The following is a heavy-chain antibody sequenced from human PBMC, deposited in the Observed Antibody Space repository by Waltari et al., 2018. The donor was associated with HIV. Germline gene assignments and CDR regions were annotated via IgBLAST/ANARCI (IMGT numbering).Heavy chain of an antibody. D-gene: IGHD1-26*01. V-gene: IGHV4-34*01. Sequence: QQWGAGLLKPSETLSLTCAVYVGSFSGYYWSWIRQPPGKGLEWIGEINHSGSTNYNPSLKSRVTISVDTAKNQFSLKLSSVTAADTAVYYCARGAPGVLSGSYSLFDYWGQGTLVTVSS. J-gene: IGHJ4*02. CDR1: VGSFSGYY. CDR3: ARGAPGVLSGSYSLFDY. CDR2: INHSGST.